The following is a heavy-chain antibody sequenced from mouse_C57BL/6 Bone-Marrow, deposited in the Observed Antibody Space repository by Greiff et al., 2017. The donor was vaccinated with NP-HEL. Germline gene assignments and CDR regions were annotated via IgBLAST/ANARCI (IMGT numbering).Heavy chain of an antibody. CDR3: TITTAYYYAMDY. V-gene: IGHV14-4*01. D-gene: IGHD2-4*01. Sequence: EVQLQQSGAELVRPGASVKLSCTASGFNIKDDYMHWVKQRPEQGLEWIGWIDPENGDTEYASKFQGKATITADTSSNTAYLQLSSLTSEDTAVYYCTITTAYYYAMDYWGQGTSVTVSS. CDR1: GFNIKDDY. CDR2: IDPENGDT. J-gene: IGHJ4*01.